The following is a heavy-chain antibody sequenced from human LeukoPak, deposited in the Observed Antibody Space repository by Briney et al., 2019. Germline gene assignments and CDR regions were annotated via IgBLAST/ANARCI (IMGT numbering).Heavy chain of an antibody. V-gene: IGHV3-33*08. Sequence: GGSLRLSCAASGFTFSSYAMSWVRQAPGKGLEWVAVIWYDGSNKYYADSVKGRFTISRDNSKNTLYLQMNSLRAEDTAVYYCAVTPVITSRPLPNWGQGTLVTVSS. CDR3: AVTPVITSRPLPN. CDR1: GFTFSSYA. D-gene: IGHD3-22*01. CDR2: IWYDGSNK. J-gene: IGHJ4*02.